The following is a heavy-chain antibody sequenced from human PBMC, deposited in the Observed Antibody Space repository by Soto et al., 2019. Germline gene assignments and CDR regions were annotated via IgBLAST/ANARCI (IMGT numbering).Heavy chain of an antibody. V-gene: IGHV4-59*08. CDR3: ARHFDVVVVAATTLAFDI. D-gene: IGHD2-15*01. Sequence: KASETLSLTCTVSGGSISSYYWSWIRQPPGKGLEWIGYIYYSGSTNYNPSLKSRVTISVDTSKNQFSLKLSSVTAADTAVYYCARHFDVVVVAATTLAFDIWGQGTMVTVSS. CDR1: GGSISSYY. J-gene: IGHJ3*02. CDR2: IYYSGST.